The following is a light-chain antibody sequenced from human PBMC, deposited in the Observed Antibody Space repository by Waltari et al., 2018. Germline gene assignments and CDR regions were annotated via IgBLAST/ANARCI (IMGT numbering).Light chain of an antibody. CDR1: DLPKKY. CDR3: YSTDSSGNHRV. Sequence: SYELTQPPSVSVSPGQTARITCSGDDLPKKYAFWYQQKPGQAPVVVIYEDPKRPSGIPGRFSGASSGTMATFTISGTQVEDEADYYWYSTDSSGNHRVFGRGTKLTVL. V-gene: IGLV3-10*01. CDR2: EDP. J-gene: IGLJ3*02.